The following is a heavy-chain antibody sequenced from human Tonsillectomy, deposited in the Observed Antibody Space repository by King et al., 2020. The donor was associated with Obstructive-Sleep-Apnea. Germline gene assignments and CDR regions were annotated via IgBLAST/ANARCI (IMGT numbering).Heavy chain of an antibody. CDR1: GFSLSSSGVG. V-gene: IGHV2-5*02. J-gene: IGHJ6*02. Sequence: TLKESGPTLVKPTQTLTLTCTFSGFSLSSSGVGVGWIRQPPGKALEWLALIYWDDDKRYSPSLKSRVTITKNTSKNQVVITMTNMDPVDTATYYCAHSRFSSSLWGMDVWGQGTTVTVSS. CDR2: IYWDDDK. CDR3: AHSRFSSSLWGMDV. D-gene: IGHD6-13*01.